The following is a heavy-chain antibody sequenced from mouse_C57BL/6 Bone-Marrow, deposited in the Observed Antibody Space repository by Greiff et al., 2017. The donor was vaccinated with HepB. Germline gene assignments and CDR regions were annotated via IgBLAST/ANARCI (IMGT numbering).Heavy chain of an antibody. Sequence: EVMLVESGGGLVKPGGSLKLSCAASGFTFSDYGMHWVRQAPEKGLEWVAYISSGSSTIYYADTVKGRFTISRDNAKNTLFLQMTSLRSEDTAMYYCASPYGSPFAYWGQGTLVTVSA. CDR1: GFTFSDYG. CDR3: ASPYGSPFAY. J-gene: IGHJ3*01. V-gene: IGHV5-17*01. CDR2: ISSGSSTI. D-gene: IGHD1-1*01.